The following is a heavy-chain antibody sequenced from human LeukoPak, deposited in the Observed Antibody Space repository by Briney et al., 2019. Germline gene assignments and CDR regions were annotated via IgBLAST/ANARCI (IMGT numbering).Heavy chain of an antibody. D-gene: IGHD1-14*01. Sequence: PGGSLRLSCADSGFTFSKAWMSWVRQAPGKGLEWVSAISGSGGSTYYADSVKGRFTISRDNSKNTLYLQMNSLRAEDTAVYYCAKDSRFLLSGLRRNAFDIWGQGTMVTVSS. J-gene: IGHJ3*02. V-gene: IGHV3-23*01. CDR1: GFTFSKAW. CDR3: AKDSRFLLSGLRRNAFDI. CDR2: ISGSGGST.